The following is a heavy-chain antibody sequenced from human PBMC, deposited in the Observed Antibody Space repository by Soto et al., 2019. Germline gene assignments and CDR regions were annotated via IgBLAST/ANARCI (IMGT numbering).Heavy chain of an antibody. V-gene: IGHV3-33*01. Sequence: QVQLVESGGGVVQPGRSLRLSCAASGFTFSSYGMHWVRQAPGKGLEWVAVIWYDGSNKYYADSVKGRFTIYRDNSKNTLYLQSNSLRAEDTAVYYCARDYDSSGYPRYYFDDWGQGTLVTVSS. CDR1: GFTFSSYG. CDR3: ARDYDSSGYPRYYFDD. D-gene: IGHD3-22*01. CDR2: IWYDGSNK. J-gene: IGHJ4*02.